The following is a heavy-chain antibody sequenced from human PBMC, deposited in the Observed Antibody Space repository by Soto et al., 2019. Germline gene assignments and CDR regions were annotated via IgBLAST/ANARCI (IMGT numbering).Heavy chain of an antibody. D-gene: IGHD6-19*01. CDR2: INHSGST. Sequence: SETLSLTCAVYGGSFSGYYWSWIRQPPGKGLEWIGEINHSGSTNYNPSLKSRVTISVDTSKNQFSLKLSSVTAADTAVYYCARSSGWYLAEYFQHWGQGTLVTVSS. CDR1: GGSFSGYY. J-gene: IGHJ1*01. V-gene: IGHV4-34*01. CDR3: ARSSGWYLAEYFQH.